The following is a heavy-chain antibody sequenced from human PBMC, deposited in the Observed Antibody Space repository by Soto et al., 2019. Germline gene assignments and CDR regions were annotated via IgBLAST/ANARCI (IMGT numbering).Heavy chain of an antibody. V-gene: IGHV3-15*01. CDR1: GFTLSNAW. CDR3: TTGIVVVPAAIFLSGNAFDI. Sequence: SLGLSCAASGFTLSNAWMSWVRQAPGKGLEWVGRIKSKTDGGTTDYAAPVKGRFTISRDDSKNTLYLQMNSLKTEDTAVYYCTTGIVVVPAAIFLSGNAFDIWGQGTMVTVSS. D-gene: IGHD2-2*01. J-gene: IGHJ3*02. CDR2: IKSKTDGGTT.